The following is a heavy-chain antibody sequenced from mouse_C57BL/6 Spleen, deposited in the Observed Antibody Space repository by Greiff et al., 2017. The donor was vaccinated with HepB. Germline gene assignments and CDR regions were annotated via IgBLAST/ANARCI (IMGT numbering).Heavy chain of an antibody. V-gene: IGHV1-64*01. CDR1: GYTFTSYW. D-gene: IGHD1-1*01. J-gene: IGHJ2*01. CDR2: IHPNSGST. Sequence: QVQLQQPGAELVKPGASVKLSCKASGYTFTSYWMHWVKQRPGQGLEWIGMIHPNSGSTNYNEKFKSKATLTVDKSSSTAYMQLSSLTSEDSAVYYCARSYYYAKGDYFDYWGQGTTLTVSS. CDR3: ARSYYYAKGDYFDY.